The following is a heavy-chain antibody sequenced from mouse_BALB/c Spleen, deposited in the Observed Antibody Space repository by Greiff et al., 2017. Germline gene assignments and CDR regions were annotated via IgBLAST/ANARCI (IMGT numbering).Heavy chain of an antibody. CDR2: ISSGSSTI. D-gene: IGHD1-1*01. V-gene: IGHV5-17*02. CDR1: GFTFSSFG. CDR3: ARSVTTVPWYFDV. Sequence: EVHLVESGGGLVQPGGSRKLSCAASGFTFSSFGMHWVRQAPEKGLEWVAYISSGSSTIYYADTVKGRFTISRDNPKNTLFLQMTSLRSEDTAMYYCARSVTTVPWYFDVWGAGTTVTVSS. J-gene: IGHJ1*01.